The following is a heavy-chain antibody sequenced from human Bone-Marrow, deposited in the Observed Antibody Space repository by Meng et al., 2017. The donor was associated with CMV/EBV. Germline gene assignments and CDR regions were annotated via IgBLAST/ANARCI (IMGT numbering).Heavy chain of an antibody. Sequence: GGSLRLSCAASGFPVSSNYMSWVRQAPGKGLEWVSVIYSGDSTYYADSVKGRFTISRDNSKNTLYLQMNSLRAEDTAVYYCARMCYDFWSGSREFDYWGQGTLVTVSS. CDR2: IYSGDST. J-gene: IGHJ4*02. CDR1: GFPVSSNY. D-gene: IGHD3-3*01. CDR3: ARMCYDFWSGSREFDY. V-gene: IGHV3-53*01.